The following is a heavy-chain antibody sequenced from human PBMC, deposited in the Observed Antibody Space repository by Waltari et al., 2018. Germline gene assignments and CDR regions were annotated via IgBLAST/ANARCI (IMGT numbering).Heavy chain of an antibody. CDR2: IGNSGADT. CDR1: GFTFNTYY. CDR3: ATWMTRGNYFDS. Sequence: EVHLLESGGGLVQPGGSLRLSCAASGFTFNTYYMSWVRQGPGKGLECVSTIGNSGADTCYPDSVRGRFTISRDNSKETLYLQMNSLRAEDTAIYYCATWMTRGNYFDSWGQGTLVTVSS. D-gene: IGHD2-2*03. V-gene: IGHV3-23*01. J-gene: IGHJ4*02.